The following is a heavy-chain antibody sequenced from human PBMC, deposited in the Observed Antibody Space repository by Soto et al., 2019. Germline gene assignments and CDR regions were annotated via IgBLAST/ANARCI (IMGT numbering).Heavy chain of an antibody. CDR2: IYYRGNA. D-gene: IGHD3-9*01. CDR3: ARLEGLATISYYFDF. J-gene: IGHJ4*02. Sequence: QLQLQESGPGLVKPSETLSLTCSVSDDSINSDKYYWGWIRQPPGKGLEWIGSIYYRGNAYYNPSLHTRVTISLDKSGSQFSLKLNSVTAADSAVYFCARLEGLATISYYFDFWGPGALVTVSS. V-gene: IGHV4-39*01. CDR1: DDSINSDKYY.